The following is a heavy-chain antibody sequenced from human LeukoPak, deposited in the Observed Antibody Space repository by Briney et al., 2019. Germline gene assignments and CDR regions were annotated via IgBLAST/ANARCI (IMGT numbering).Heavy chain of an antibody. CDR2: INHSGST. CDR3: ARGYTRGTYSSRSPLDY. Sequence: PSETLSLTCAVYGGSFSGYYWSWIRQPPGKGLEWIGEINHSGSTNYNPSLKCRVTISVDTSKNQFSLKLSSVTAADTAVYYCARGYTRGTYSSRSPLDYWGQGTLVTVSS. V-gene: IGHV4-34*01. CDR1: GGSFSGYY. J-gene: IGHJ4*02. D-gene: IGHD6-13*01.